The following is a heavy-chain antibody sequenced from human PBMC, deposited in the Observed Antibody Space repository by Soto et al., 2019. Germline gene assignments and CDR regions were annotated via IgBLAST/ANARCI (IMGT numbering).Heavy chain of an antibody. D-gene: IGHD6-13*01. CDR1: GCSISSSNW. J-gene: IGHJ5*02. CDR3: ARDCPVTEAAARSNWFAL. Sequence: QVQLQESGPGLVKPSGTLSLTCAVSGCSISSSNWWRWVRQPPGKGLEWFGDIYHSGSTNYNPSPKIRVTLSVDKYNNQYSLKLSSVTAAATAVYYCARDCPVTEAAARSNWFALGGDGTIETVSS. CDR2: IYHSGST. V-gene: IGHV4-4*02.